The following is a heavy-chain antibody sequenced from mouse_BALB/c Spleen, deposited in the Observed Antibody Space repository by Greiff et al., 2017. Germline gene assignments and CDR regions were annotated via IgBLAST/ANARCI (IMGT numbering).Heavy chain of an antibody. D-gene: IGHD1-1*01. J-gene: IGHJ3*01. CDR1: GFTFSSYA. CDR3: ARGRDYGSSSWFAY. Sequence: EVKLMESGGGLVKPGGSLKLSCAASGFTFSSYAMSWVRQTPEKRLEWVASISSGGSTYYPDSVKGRFTISRDNARNILYLQMSSLRSEDTAMYYCARGRDYGSSSWFAYWGQGTLVTVSA. V-gene: IGHV5-6-5*01. CDR2: ISSGGST.